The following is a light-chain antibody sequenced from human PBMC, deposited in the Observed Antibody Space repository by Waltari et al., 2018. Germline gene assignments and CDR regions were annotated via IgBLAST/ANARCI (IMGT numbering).Light chain of an antibody. CDR3: KQYNTDYT. CDR2: KAS. V-gene: IGKV1-5*03. J-gene: IGKJ2*01. Sequence: DVQMTQYPSTLSASVGDTVSITCRASQSIMSWLAWYQQKAGKAPKVLISKASTLESGVPSRFSGSESGTEFTLTISNLQPDDFATYYCKQYNTDYTFGQGTILEIK. CDR1: QSIMSW.